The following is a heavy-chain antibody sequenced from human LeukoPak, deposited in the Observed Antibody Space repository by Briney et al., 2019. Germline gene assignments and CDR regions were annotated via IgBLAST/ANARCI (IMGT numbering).Heavy chain of an antibody. CDR2: IYYSGST. V-gene: IGHV4-31*03. Sequence: SQTLSLTCTVSGGSISSGGYYWSWIRQHPGKGLEWIGYIYYSGSTYYNPSLKSRVTISVDTSKNQFSLKLSSVSAADTAVYYCARGGGDVYNVFDYWGQGTLVTVSS. CDR3: ARGGGDVYNVFDY. D-gene: IGHD5-24*01. CDR1: GGSISSGGYY. J-gene: IGHJ4*02.